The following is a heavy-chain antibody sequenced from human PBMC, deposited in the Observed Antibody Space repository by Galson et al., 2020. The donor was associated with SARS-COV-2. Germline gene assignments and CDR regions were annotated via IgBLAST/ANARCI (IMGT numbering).Heavy chain of an antibody. J-gene: IGHJ6*02. Sequence: AGSLRLSCAASGFTFSGSAMHWVRQASGKGLEWVGRIRSKANSYATAYAASVKGRFTISRDDSKNTAYLQMNSLKTEDTAVYYCTRHGYYVDYYYWYYGMGVGGQGTAVTVSS. CDR1: GFTFSGSA. CDR2: IRSKANSYAT. D-gene: IGHD4-17*01. V-gene: IGHV3-73*01. CDR3: TRHGYYVDYYYWYYGMGV.